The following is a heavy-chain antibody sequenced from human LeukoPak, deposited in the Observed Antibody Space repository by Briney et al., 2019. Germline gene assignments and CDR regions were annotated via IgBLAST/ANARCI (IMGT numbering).Heavy chain of an antibody. Sequence: PGGSLRLSCAASGFTFSSYWMSWVRQAPGKGLEWIGRIKSKTDGGTTDYAAPVKGRFTISRDDSKNTLYLQMNSLKTEDTAVYYCPTIRGYTSSWPFDYWGQGILVTVSS. CDR2: IKSKTDGGTT. V-gene: IGHV3-15*01. CDR1: GFTFSSYW. J-gene: IGHJ4*02. CDR3: PTIRGYTSSWPFDY. D-gene: IGHD6-13*01.